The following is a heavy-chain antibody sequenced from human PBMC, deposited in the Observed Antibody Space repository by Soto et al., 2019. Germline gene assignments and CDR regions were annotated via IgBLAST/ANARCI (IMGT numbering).Heavy chain of an antibody. J-gene: IGHJ6*02. V-gene: IGHV1-24*01. Sequence: ASVKVSCKVSGYTLTELSMHWVRRAPGKGLEWMGGFDPEDGETIYAQKFQGRVTMTEDTSTDTAYMELSSLRSEDTAVYYCKVFTKKYLYYYGMDVWGQGTTVTVSS. CDR2: FDPEDGET. CDR1: GYTLTELS. CDR3: KVFTKKYLYYYGMDV. D-gene: IGHD2-8*01.